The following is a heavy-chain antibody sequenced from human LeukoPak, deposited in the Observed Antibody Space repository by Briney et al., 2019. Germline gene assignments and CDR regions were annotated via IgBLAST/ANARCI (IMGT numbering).Heavy chain of an antibody. J-gene: IGHJ4*02. D-gene: IGHD3-10*02. Sequence: GGSLRPSCAASGFILSNYWMGWVRRAPGKGLEWVANINQDGSEKHYVDFLKGRFTISRDNANNSLYLEMNNLSAEDTAVYYCARGTMFPYYFDYWGQGTLVTVSS. V-gene: IGHV3-7*01. CDR1: GFILSNYW. CDR3: ARGTMFPYYFDY. CDR2: INQDGSEK.